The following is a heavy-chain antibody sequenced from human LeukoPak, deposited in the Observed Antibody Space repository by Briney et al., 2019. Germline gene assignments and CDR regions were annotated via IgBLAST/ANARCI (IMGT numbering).Heavy chain of an antibody. CDR1: GYTFTGYY. CDR2: INPNSGGT. V-gene: IGHV1-2*02. CDR3: ARDRLGITGTTRWFDP. D-gene: IGHD1-7*01. J-gene: IGHJ5*02. Sequence: ASVKVSCKASGYTFTGYYMHWVRQAPGQGLEWMGWINPNSGGTNYAQKFQGRVTMTRDTSISTAYMELSRLRSDDTAVYYCARDRLGITGTTRWFDPWGQGTLVTVSS.